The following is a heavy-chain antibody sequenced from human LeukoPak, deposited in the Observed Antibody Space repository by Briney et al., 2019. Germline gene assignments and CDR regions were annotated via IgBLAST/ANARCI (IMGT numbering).Heavy chain of an antibody. CDR2: ISAYNGNT. Sequence: ASVKVSCKASGGTFSSYAISWVRQAPGQGLEWMGWISAYNGNTEHAQKLQGRVTMTTDTSTSTAYMELRSLRSDDTAVYYCARAGITSGWVQNMDYWGQGTLVTVSS. CDR1: GGTFSSYA. CDR3: ARAGITSGWVQNMDY. D-gene: IGHD6-19*01. V-gene: IGHV1-18*01. J-gene: IGHJ4*02.